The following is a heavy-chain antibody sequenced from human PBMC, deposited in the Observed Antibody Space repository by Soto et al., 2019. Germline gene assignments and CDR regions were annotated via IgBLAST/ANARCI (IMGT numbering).Heavy chain of an antibody. CDR2: MDHGGTT. D-gene: IGHD6-13*01. J-gene: IGHJ5*02. Sequence: SETLSLTCSVYGGSISSGSYYWGWIRQTPWRALEWIASMDHGGTTYSNPALKILVTISVDTSKNQFSLRLTSVTAADTAVYYCARRGVRAAATNWVDPWGQGNLVT. V-gene: IGHV4-39*01. CDR3: ARRGVRAAATNWVDP. CDR1: GGSISSGSYY.